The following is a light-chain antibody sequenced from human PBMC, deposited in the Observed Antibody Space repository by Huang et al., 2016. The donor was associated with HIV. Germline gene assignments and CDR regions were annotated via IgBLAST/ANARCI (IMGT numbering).Light chain of an antibody. CDR2: DAS. CDR3: QHYNKWPPWT. J-gene: IGKJ1*01. V-gene: IGKV3-15*01. CDR1: QSVSNN. Sequence: EVVMTQSPATLSVSPGERATLSCRARQSVSNNLAWYQQKPGQAPRLLFYDASTRVTGFPAMFSGSGSGTEFTLTISSLQSEDFAVYYCQHYNKWPPWTFGQGTKVEIK.